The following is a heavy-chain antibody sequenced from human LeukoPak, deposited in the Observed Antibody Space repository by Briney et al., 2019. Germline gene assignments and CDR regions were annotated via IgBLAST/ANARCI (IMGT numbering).Heavy chain of an antibody. CDR1: GYTFTSYY. J-gene: IGHJ5*02. CDR2: INPSGGST. CDR3: ARATTKSNWFDP. D-gene: IGHD1-1*01. Sequence: ASVKVSCKASGYTFTSYYMHWVRQAPGQGLEWMGIINPSGGSTSYAQKFQGRVTMTRDMSTSTVYMELSSLRSEDTAVNYCARATTKSNWFDPWGQGTLVTVSS. V-gene: IGHV1-46*01.